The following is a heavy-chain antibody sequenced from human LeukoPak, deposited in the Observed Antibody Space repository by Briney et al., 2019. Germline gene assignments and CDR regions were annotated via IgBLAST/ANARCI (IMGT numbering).Heavy chain of an antibody. V-gene: IGHV5-51*01. J-gene: IGHJ4*02. CDR1: GYTFINYW. Sequence: GESLKISCKVSGYTFINYWIGWVRQMPGKGLEWMGIIYPGDSDTRYSPSFQGQVTISADKSISTAYLQWSSLKASDTAMYYCARHDSVGGFDFWGQGTLVTVSS. D-gene: IGHD2-15*01. CDR3: ARHDSVGGFDF. CDR2: IYPGDSDT.